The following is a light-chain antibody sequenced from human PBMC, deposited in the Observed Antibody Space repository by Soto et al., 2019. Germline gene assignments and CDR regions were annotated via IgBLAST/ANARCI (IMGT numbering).Light chain of an antibody. CDR1: QSISGW. V-gene: IGKV1-5*03. J-gene: IGKJ1*01. Sequence: DIQMTQSPSTLSASVGDRITITCRASQSISGWLAWYQQNPGKAPKLLIYKASTLESGVPSRFSGSGSGTEFTLTISSLQPDDFATYYCQQYNNSGSWTFCQGTKVDIK. CDR2: KAS. CDR3: QQYNNSGSWT.